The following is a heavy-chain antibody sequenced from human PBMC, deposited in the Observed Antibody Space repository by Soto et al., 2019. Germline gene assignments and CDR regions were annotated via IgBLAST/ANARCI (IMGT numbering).Heavy chain of an antibody. CDR2: ISAYNGNT. D-gene: IGHD2-2*01. CDR3: ARDRRKYCSRTSCYGDAFDI. V-gene: IGHV1-18*04. J-gene: IGHJ3*02. CDR1: GYTFTSYG. Sequence: QVQLVQSGAEVKKPGASVKVSCKASGYTFTSYGISWVRQAPGQGLEWMGWISAYNGNTNYAQKLQGRVTMTTDTSTSTAYMELRSLRSDDTAVYYCARDRRKYCSRTSCYGDAFDIWGQGTMVTVSS.